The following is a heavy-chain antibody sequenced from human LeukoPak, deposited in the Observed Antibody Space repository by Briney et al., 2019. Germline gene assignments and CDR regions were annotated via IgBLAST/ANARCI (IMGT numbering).Heavy chain of an antibody. CDR1: GGSFSGYY. J-gene: IGHJ4*02. Sequence: SETLSLTCAVYGGSFSGYYWSWIRQPPGKGLERIGEINHSGSTNYNPSLKSRVTISVDTSKNQFSLKLSSVTAADTAVYYCAGGRGYSYGSRFGSNRGFDYWGQGTLVTVSS. CDR2: INHSGST. D-gene: IGHD5-18*01. CDR3: AGGRGYSYGSRFGSNRGFDY. V-gene: IGHV4-34*01.